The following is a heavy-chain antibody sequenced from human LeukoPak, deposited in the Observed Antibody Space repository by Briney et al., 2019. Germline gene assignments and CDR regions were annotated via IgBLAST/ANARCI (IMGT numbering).Heavy chain of an antibody. CDR1: GYSINSGYY. CDR3: ARRLAVAGFDY. Sequence: SETLSLTCAVSGYSINSGYYWGWIRQPPGKGLEWIGNIYRSGSTYYNPSLKSRITISVDTSKNQFSLKLSSVTAADTAVYYCARRLAVAGFDYWGQGTLVTVSS. D-gene: IGHD6-19*01. J-gene: IGHJ4*02. V-gene: IGHV4-38-2*01. CDR2: IYRSGST.